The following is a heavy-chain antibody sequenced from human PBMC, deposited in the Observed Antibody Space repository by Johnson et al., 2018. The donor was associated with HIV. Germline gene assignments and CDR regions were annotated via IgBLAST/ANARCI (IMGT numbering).Heavy chain of an antibody. V-gene: IGHV3-74*03. CDR3: ARDGPWLQSQRDAFDI. CDR1: GFTFSTNW. CDR2: INSDGSST. D-gene: IGHD5-24*01. Sequence: VQLVESGGDLVQPGGSLRLSCVGSGFTFSTNWMHWVRQAPGKGLVWVSRINSDGSSTSYADSVKGRFTISRDNAKNSLYLQMSSLRAEDTAVYYCARDGPWLQSQRDAFDIWGQGTMVTVSS. J-gene: IGHJ3*02.